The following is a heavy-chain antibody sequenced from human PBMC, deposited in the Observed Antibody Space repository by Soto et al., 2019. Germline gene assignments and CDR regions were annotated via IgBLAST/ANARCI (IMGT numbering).Heavy chain of an antibody. CDR1: GYTFTSYG. J-gene: IGHJ4*02. CDR3: ARVVRNRPPASYDY. D-gene: IGHD1-1*01. CDR2: ISAYNGNT. Sequence: QVQLVQSGAEVKKPGASVKVSCKASGYTFTSYGISWVRQAPGQGLEWMGWISAYNGNTNYAQKFQGRVTMTRDTSISTAYMELSRLRSDDTAVYYCARVVRNRPPASYDYWGQGTLVTVSS. V-gene: IGHV1-18*04.